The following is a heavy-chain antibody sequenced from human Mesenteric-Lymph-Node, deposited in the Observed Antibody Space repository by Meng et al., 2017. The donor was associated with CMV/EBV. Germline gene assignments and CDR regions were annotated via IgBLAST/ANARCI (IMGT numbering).Heavy chain of an antibody. CDR3: ARDLSRDYDFWSGYWGYGMDV. CDR1: GFTFSDFW. V-gene: IGHV3-7*01. D-gene: IGHD3-3*01. CDR2: INQDGAIE. J-gene: IGHJ6*02. Sequence: ETLSLTCAVSGFTFSDFWMTWLRQSPGRGLEWVANINQDGAIEQYLDSVKGRFTVSRDNAKNLLYLQMNILRAEDTAVYYCARDLSRDYDFWSGYWGYGMDVWGQGTTVTVSS.